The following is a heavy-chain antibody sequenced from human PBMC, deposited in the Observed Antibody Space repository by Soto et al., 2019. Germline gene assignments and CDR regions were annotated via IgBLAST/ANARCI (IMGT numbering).Heavy chain of an antibody. CDR3: ARGTTLAIFDYGMDV. V-gene: IGHV3-30-3*01. J-gene: IGHJ6*02. CDR1: GFTLSNNA. CDR2: ISNDGSNY. Sequence: SLRLSCAASGFTLSNNAISWVRQAPGKGLEWVAVISNDGSNYYYADSVRGRFTISRDNTKNTLFLQMSSLRGEDSGVYYCARGTTLAIFDYGMDVWGQGTTVTVSS. D-gene: IGHD3-3*01.